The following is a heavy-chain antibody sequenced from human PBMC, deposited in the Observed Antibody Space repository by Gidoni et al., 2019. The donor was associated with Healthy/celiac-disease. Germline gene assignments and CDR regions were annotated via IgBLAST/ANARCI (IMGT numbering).Heavy chain of an antibody. CDR3: ARDPLAIFGAVILPYYFDY. J-gene: IGHJ4*02. Sequence: EVQLVASGGGLVQPGGSLRLSCAASGFPFSSYSMHWGRQVPGKGLEWVSYISSSSSTIYYADSVKGRFTISRDNAKNSMYLQMNSLRAEDTAVYYCARDPLAIFGAVILPYYFDYWGQGTLVTVSS. V-gene: IGHV3-48*01. CDR2: ISSSSSTI. CDR1: GFPFSSYS. D-gene: IGHD3-3*01.